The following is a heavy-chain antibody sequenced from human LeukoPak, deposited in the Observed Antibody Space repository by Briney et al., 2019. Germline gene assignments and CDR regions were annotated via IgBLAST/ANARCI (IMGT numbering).Heavy chain of an antibody. CDR1: GGSFSGYY. D-gene: IGHD3-3*01. Sequence: SSETLSLTCAVYGGSFSGYYWSWIRQPPGKGLEWIGEINHSGSTNYNPSLKSRVTISVDTSKNQFSLKLSSVTAADTAVYYCARQSSDYDFWSGYYRLGYYFDYWGQGTLVTVSS. CDR3: ARQSSDYDFWSGYYRLGYYFDY. CDR2: INHSGST. J-gene: IGHJ4*02. V-gene: IGHV4-34*01.